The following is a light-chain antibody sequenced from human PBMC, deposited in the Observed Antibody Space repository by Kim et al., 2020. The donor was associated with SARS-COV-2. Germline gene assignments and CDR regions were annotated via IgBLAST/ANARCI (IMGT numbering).Light chain of an antibody. CDR2: AAS. Sequence: FASVGDRVTITCRASQSTSRYLNWYQQKPGKAPNLLIYAASSLQSGVPSRFSGSGSGTDFTLTISNLQPDDFATYYCQQSYSTPYTFGQGTKL. CDR1: QSTSRY. V-gene: IGKV1-39*01. J-gene: IGKJ2*01. CDR3: QQSYSTPYT.